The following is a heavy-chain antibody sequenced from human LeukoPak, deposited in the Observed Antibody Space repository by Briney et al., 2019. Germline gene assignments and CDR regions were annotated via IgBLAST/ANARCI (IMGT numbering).Heavy chain of an antibody. Sequence: GGSLRLSCAASGFSFSSYSMNWVRQAPGKGLEWVSSISSYSSYIYYADSVKGRFTISRDNAKNSLYLQMSSLRVEDTAVYYCAKGHGELAPNRNNWFDPWGQGTLVTVSS. CDR2: ISSYSSYI. J-gene: IGHJ5*02. CDR1: GFSFSSYS. D-gene: IGHD1-7*01. V-gene: IGHV3-21*01. CDR3: AKGHGELAPNRNNWFDP.